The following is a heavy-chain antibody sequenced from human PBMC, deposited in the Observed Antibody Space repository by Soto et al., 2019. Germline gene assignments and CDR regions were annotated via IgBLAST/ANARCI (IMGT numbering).Heavy chain of an antibody. CDR1: GGSISSYY. Sequence: SETLSLTCTVSGGSISSYYWSWIRQPPGKGLEWIGYIYYSGSTNYNPSLKSRATISVDTSKNQFSLKLSSVTAADTAVYYCARDLTGTFDYWGQGTLVTVSS. V-gene: IGHV4-59*01. J-gene: IGHJ4*02. CDR3: ARDLTGTFDY. D-gene: IGHD1-7*01. CDR2: IYYSGST.